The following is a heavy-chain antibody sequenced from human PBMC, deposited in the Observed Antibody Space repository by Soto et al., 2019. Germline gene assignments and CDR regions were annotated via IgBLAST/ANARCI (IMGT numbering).Heavy chain of an antibody. CDR1: GGTFSSYA. D-gene: IGHD2-15*01. J-gene: IGHJ5*02. CDR2: IIPIFGTA. Sequence: QVQLVQSGAEVKKPGSSVKVSCKASGGTFSSYAISWVRQAPGQGLEWMGGIIPIFGTAKYAQKFQGRVTITADESTSTAYMELSSLSSEDTAVYYCARDGYCSGGSCYEGGWFDPWGQGTLVTVSS. CDR3: ARDGYCSGGSCYEGGWFDP. V-gene: IGHV1-69*01.